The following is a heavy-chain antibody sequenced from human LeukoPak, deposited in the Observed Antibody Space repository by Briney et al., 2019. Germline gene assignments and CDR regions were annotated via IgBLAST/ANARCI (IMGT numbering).Heavy chain of an antibody. CDR1: GGTFSSYA. CDR2: IIPIFGIA. Sequence: SVKVSCKASGGTFSSYAISWVRQAPGQGLEWMGRIIPIFGIANYAQKFQGRVTITADKSTSTAYMEPSSLRSEDTAVYYCATWADYYDSSGYYYVDAFDIWGQGTMVTVSS. J-gene: IGHJ3*02. CDR3: ATWADYYDSSGYYYVDAFDI. V-gene: IGHV1-69*04. D-gene: IGHD3-22*01.